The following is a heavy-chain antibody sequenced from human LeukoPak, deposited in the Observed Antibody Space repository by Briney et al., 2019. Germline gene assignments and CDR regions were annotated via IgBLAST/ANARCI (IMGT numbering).Heavy chain of an antibody. CDR2: VNPRGGST. CDR1: EYTFSNYY. D-gene: IGHD3-22*01. J-gene: IGHJ4*02. Sequence: GASVKVSCKASEYTFSNYYIHWVRQAPGQGLEWMGIVNPRGGSTVYAQKLQARVTLTRDTSTTTVYMELSSPRSEDTAIYYCARDASITMIPNLGFDFWGQGTLVTVSS. CDR3: ARDASITMIPNLGFDF. V-gene: IGHV1-46*01.